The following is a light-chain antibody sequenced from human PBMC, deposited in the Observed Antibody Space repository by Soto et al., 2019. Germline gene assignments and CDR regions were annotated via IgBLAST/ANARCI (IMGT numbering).Light chain of an antibody. CDR3: MQRTHWPGT. V-gene: IGKV2-30*01. CDR1: QSLVYSDGNTY. Sequence: DVVMTQSPLSLPVTLGQPASISCRSSQSLVYSDGNTYLNCFQQGPGQSSRRLISRVSNRDSGVPDRFSGSGSGTDFTLKISRVEAEAVGVYYCMQRTHWPGTFGQGTKVEV. CDR2: RVS. J-gene: IGKJ1*01.